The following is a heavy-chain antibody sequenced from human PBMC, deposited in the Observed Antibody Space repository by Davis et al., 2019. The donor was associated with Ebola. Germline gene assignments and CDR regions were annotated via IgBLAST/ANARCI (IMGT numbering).Heavy chain of an antibody. CDR1: GFTFSTYW. V-gene: IGHV3-7*03. Sequence: GESLKISCAASGFTFSTYWMSWVRQAPGKGLEWVANIKQDGSEKYYVDSVKGRFTISRDNAKNSLFLQMNSLRDDDTAVYYCAREGELWITFPDYWGQRILVTVTS. D-gene: IGHD1-26*01. CDR3: AREGELWITFPDY. J-gene: IGHJ4*02. CDR2: IKQDGSEK.